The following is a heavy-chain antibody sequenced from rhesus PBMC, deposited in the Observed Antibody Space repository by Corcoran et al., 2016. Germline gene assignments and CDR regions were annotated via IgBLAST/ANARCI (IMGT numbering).Heavy chain of an antibody. D-gene: IGHD6-25*01. J-gene: IGHJ4*01. CDR2: ISSDGSST. CDR3: AKWGIAAAGGVGFDY. Sequence: EVQLVESGGGLVQPGGSLRLSCAASGFTFSSYWMYWVRQAPGKGLEGVSRISSDGSSTSYADSVKGRFTISRENAKNSLYLQMNSLRAEDTAVYYCAKWGIAAAGGVGFDYWGQGVLVTVSS. CDR1: GFTFSSYW. V-gene: IGHV3-119*01.